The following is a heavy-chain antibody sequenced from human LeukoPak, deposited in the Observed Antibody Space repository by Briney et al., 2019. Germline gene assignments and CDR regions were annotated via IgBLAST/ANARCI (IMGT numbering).Heavy chain of an antibody. CDR2: INPNSGDT. J-gene: IGHJ5*02. V-gene: IGHV1-2*02. CDR1: GYTFGTYG. CDR3: ARGSDSDFWSGYSAWFDP. Sequence: ASVKVSCKASGYTFGTYGISWVRQVPGQGPEWMGWINPNSGDTNYAQKFHGRVTMTRDTSISTAYVDLSRLRSDDTAVYYCARGSDSDFWSGYSAWFDPWGQGTLVTVSS. D-gene: IGHD3-3*01.